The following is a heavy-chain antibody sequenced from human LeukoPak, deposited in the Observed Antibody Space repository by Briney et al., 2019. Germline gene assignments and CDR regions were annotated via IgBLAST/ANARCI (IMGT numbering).Heavy chain of an antibody. CDR2: ISWNSGSI. D-gene: IGHD6-6*01. V-gene: IGHV3-9*01. CDR3: ARDLGPHSSSPNSGAFDI. Sequence: PGGSLRLSCAASGFTFDDYAMHWVRQAPGKGLEWVSGISWNSGSIGYADSVKGRFTISRDNAKNTLYLQMNSLRAEDTAVYYCARDLGPHSSSPNSGAFDIWGQGTMVTVSS. CDR1: GFTFDDYA. J-gene: IGHJ3*02.